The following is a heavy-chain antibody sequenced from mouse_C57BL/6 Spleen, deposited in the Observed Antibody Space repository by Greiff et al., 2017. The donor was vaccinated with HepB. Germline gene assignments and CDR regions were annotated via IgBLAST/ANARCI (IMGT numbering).Heavy chain of an antibody. D-gene: IGHD2-4*01. Sequence: VQLQQSGAELVKPGASVKLSCKASGYTFTSYWMHWVKQRPGRGLEWIGRIDPNSGGTKYNEKFKSKATLTVDKPSSTAYMQLSSLTAEASAVYYCARLRDDYDPYYAMDYWGQGTSVTVSS. V-gene: IGHV1-72*01. CDR2: IDPNSGGT. CDR1: GYTFTSYW. CDR3: ARLRDDYDPYYAMDY. J-gene: IGHJ4*01.